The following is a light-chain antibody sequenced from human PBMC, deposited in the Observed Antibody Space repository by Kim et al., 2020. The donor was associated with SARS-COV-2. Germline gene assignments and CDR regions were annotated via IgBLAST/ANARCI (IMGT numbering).Light chain of an antibody. CDR3: QQYEILPYT. V-gene: IGKV1-33*01. CDR1: HDISKS. CDR2: EAT. J-gene: IGKJ2*01. Sequence: SATVGDRVTITGQARHDISKSLNWYQQKPGKAPKRLIYEATNLETGVSSRFSGSGSGTDFTFTISSLQPEDIATYYCQQYEILPYTFGQGTKQEI.